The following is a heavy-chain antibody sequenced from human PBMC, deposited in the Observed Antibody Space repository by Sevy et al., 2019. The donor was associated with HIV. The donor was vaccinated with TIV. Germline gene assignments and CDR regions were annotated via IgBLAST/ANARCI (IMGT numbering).Heavy chain of an antibody. Sequence: SETLSLTCAVYGGSFSGYYWSWIRQPPGKGLEWIGEINHSGSTNYNPSLKSRVTISVDTSKNQFSLKLSSVTAADTAVYYCARWGNSWIQLWYPYWGQGTLVTVSS. V-gene: IGHV4-34*01. CDR3: ARWGNSWIQLWYPY. CDR2: INHSGST. J-gene: IGHJ4*02. D-gene: IGHD5-18*01. CDR1: GGSFSGYY.